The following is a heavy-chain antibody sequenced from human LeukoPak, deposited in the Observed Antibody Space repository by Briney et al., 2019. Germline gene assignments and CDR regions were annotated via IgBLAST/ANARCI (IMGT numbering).Heavy chain of an antibody. CDR1: GFAFSDYW. CDR2: INQDGSKE. CDR3: AKDIFYYDSSGYEC. Sequence: GGSLRLSCAASGFAFSDYWMTWDRQAPGKGLEWVAHINQDGSKEHYMDSVKARFTISRDNAKNSLSLQMNSLRAEDTALYYCAKDIFYYDSSGYECWGQGTLVAVSS. V-gene: IGHV3-7*03. J-gene: IGHJ4*02. D-gene: IGHD3-22*01.